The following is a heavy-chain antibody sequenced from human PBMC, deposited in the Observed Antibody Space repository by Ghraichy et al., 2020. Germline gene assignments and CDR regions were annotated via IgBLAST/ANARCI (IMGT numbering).Heavy chain of an antibody. D-gene: IGHD1-26*01. V-gene: IGHV3-7*03. CDR2: IRQDGSET. J-gene: IGHJ4*01. CDR1: GYTFSAYW. Sequence: GGSLRLSCAASGYTFSAYWMAWVRQAPGKRLEWVANIRQDGSETYSVDSLKGRFTTSRDNAKNSLYLQMNSLRGEDTAVYYCARVGGGTSYAYYFDYWGQGALVTVSS. CDR3: ARVGGGTSYAYYFDY.